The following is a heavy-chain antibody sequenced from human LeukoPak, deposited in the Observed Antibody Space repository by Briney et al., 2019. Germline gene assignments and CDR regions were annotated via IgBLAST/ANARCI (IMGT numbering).Heavy chain of an antibody. CDR2: IYHSGST. CDR3: ARERTHYDFWSGYFDY. CDR1: GYSISSGYY. D-gene: IGHD3-3*01. J-gene: IGHJ4*02. Sequence: SETLSLTCAVPGYSISSGYYWGWIRQPPGKGLEWIGSIYHSGSTYYNPSLKSRVTISVDTSKNQFSLKLSSVTAADTAVYYCARERTHYDFWSGYFDYWGQGTLVTVSS. V-gene: IGHV4-38-2*02.